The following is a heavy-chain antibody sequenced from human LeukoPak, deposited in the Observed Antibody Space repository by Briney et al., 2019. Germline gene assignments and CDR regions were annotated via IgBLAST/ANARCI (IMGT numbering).Heavy chain of an antibody. V-gene: IGHV4-59*12. CDR2: IYYSGST. D-gene: IGHD6-13*01. Sequence: SETLSLTCTVSGGSISSYYWSWIWQPPGKGLEWIGYIYYSGSTNYNPSLKSRVTISVDTSKNQFSLKLSSVTAADTAVYYCAREGSHLLYSSSWSTHWFDPWGQGTLVTVSS. J-gene: IGHJ5*02. CDR3: AREGSHLLYSSSWSTHWFDP. CDR1: GGSISSYY.